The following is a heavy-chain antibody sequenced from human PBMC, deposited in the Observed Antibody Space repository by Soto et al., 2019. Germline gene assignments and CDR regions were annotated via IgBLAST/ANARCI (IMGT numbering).Heavy chain of an antibody. J-gene: IGHJ4*01. CDR3: VRDRDLYRDMFHADL. V-gene: IGHV3-48*02. CDR1: GFTISECS. D-gene: IGHD3-10*02. CDR2: ITIRTGNV. Sequence: GGSLRLSCEASGFTISECSMNWVRQAPGKGLEWLAYITIRTGNVLYADFVRGRFTISADNAENSVILQMNSLRDEDSVVYFCVRDRDLYRDMFHADLWGQGTLVTVSS.